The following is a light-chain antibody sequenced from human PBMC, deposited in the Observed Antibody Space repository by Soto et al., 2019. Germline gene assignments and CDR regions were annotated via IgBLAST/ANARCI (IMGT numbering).Light chain of an antibody. CDR1: QSVGNNF. V-gene: IGKV3-20*01. Sequence: EIVLTPSPGTLSLSPGERATLFCRASQSVGNNFLAWYQQKPGQAPTLLIYDASSRASGLPDRFSGSGSETDFTLTVSRLEPEDFAVYFCHQYGSSPQTFGQGTKVDIK. J-gene: IGKJ1*01. CDR2: DAS. CDR3: HQYGSSPQT.